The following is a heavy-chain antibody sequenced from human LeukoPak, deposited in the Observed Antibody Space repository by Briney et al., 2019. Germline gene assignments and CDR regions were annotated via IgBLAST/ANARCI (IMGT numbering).Heavy chain of an antibody. CDR2: IKQDGSEK. D-gene: IGHD3-10*01. J-gene: IGHJ5*01. V-gene: IGHV3-7*01. Sequence: GXALRLSGAASGFTFSSYWMSWVRQARGKGLEWVTNIKQDGSEKYYVDSVKGRFTISRDKAKNSLYMQMNSLRAEDTAVYYCARVVWFAEPPSLGWFDSWGQGTLVTVSS. CDR3: ARVVWFAEPPSLGWFDS. CDR1: GFTFSSYW.